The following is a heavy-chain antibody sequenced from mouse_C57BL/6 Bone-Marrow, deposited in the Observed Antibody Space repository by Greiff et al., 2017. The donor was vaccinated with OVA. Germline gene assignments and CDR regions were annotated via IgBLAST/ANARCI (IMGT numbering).Heavy chain of an antibody. CDR2: IYPRSGTT. Sequence: QVQLQQSGAELARPGASVKLSCKASGYTFTSYGIRWVKQRTGKGLEWIGEIYPRSGTTYYNEKFKGKATLTADKSSSTAYMELRSLTAGDSAVYFCARRDGYYPYAMDYWGQGTSVTVSS. V-gene: IGHV1-81*01. J-gene: IGHJ4*01. CDR3: ARRDGYYPYAMDY. D-gene: IGHD2-3*01. CDR1: GYTFTSYG.